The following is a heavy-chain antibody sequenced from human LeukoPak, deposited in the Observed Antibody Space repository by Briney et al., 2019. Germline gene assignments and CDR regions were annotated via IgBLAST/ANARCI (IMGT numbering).Heavy chain of an antibody. CDR1: GYTLTELS. V-gene: IGHV1-24*01. CDR3: ATVVLAVDTAMDLFAFDY. D-gene: IGHD5-18*01. Sequence: ASVKVSCKVSGYTLTELSMHWVRQAPGKGLEWMGGFDPEDGETIYAQKFQGRVTMTEDTSTDTAYMELSSLRSEDTAVYYCATVVLAVDTAMDLFAFDYWGQGTLVTVSS. CDR2: FDPEDGET. J-gene: IGHJ4*02.